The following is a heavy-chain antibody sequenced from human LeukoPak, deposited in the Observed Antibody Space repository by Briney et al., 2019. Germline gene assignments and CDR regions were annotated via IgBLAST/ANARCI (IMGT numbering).Heavy chain of an antibody. CDR2: ISGGGDNI. V-gene: IGHV3-23*01. D-gene: IGHD2-2*01. Sequence: GGSLRLSCAASGFSFINYAMSWVRQAPGKGLEWVSVISGGGDNIFYAESVKGRFTISRNDSKNTVYLQMNSLRAEDTAVYYCAKDPIYYAPAAPYYFDYWGQGTLVTVSS. CDR1: GFSFINYA. J-gene: IGHJ4*02. CDR3: AKDPIYYAPAAPYYFDY.